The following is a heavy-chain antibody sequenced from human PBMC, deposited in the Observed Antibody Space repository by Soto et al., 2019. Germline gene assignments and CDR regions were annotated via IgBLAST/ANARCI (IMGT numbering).Heavy chain of an antibody. CDR1: GGSISSSNW. D-gene: IGHD3-16*02. J-gene: IGHJ6*02. Sequence: SETLSLTYAVSGGSISSSNWWSWVRQPPGKGLEWIGEIYHSGSTNYNPSLKSRVTISVDKSKNQFSLKLSSVTAADTAVYYCARDTIMITFGGVIATYYYYGMDVWGQGTTVTVSS. CDR2: IYHSGST. CDR3: ARDTIMITFGGVIATYYYYGMDV. V-gene: IGHV4-4*02.